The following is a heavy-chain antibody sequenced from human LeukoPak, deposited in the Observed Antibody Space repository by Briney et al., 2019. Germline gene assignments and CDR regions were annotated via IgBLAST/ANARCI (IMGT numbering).Heavy chain of an antibody. CDR3: ASTDYDFWSGSNDY. D-gene: IGHD3-3*01. Sequence: SETLSLTCTVSGGSISSSSYYWGWIRQPPGKGLEWIGSIYYSGSTYHNPSLKSRVTISVDTSKNHFSLKLSSVTAADTAVYYCASTDYDFWSGSNDYWGQGTLVTVSS. CDR2: IYYSGST. J-gene: IGHJ4*02. V-gene: IGHV4-39*02. CDR1: GGSISSSSYY.